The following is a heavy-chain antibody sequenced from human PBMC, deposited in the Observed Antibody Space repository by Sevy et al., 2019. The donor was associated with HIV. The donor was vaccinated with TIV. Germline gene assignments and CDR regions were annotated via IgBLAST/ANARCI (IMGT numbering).Heavy chain of an antibody. Sequence: SETLSLTCAVYGGSFIEYSWSWIRQPPGKGLEWIGEINKHTGSPNYSPSLKSRVIISVDTSKNQISLRLSSVSAADTALYYCARERTDYYYYVDVWGQGTAVTVSS. CDR2: INKHTGSP. CDR1: GGSFIEYS. CDR3: ARERTDYYYYVDV. J-gene: IGHJ6*03. V-gene: IGHV4-34*01. D-gene: IGHD2-2*01.